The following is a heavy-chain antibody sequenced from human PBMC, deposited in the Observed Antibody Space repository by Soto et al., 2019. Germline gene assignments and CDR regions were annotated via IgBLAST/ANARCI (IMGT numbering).Heavy chain of an antibody. J-gene: IGHJ4*02. Sequence: EVQLVESGGGLVQPGGSLRLSCAASGFTFSSYWMSWVRQAPGKGLEWVANIKQDGSEKYYVDSVKGRFTISRDNAKNSLYLQMNSLRAEDTAVYYCARAVPSSVPTDFDYWGQGTLVTVSS. CDR3: ARAVPSSVPTDFDY. CDR1: GFTFSSYW. V-gene: IGHV3-7*01. CDR2: IKQDGSEK. D-gene: IGHD3-10*01.